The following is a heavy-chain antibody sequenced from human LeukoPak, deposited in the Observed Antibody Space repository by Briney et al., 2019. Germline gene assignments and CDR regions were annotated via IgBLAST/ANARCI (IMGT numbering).Heavy chain of an antibody. J-gene: IGHJ5*02. CDR2: MYHSGST. CDR3: ARARVTVGARPWFDP. V-gene: IGHV4-38-2*02. D-gene: IGHD1-26*01. CDR1: GYSISSGYH. Sequence: SEALSLTCTVSGYSISSGYHWGWIRQPPGKGLEWIGSMYHSGSTYYNRSLKSRVTISVDTSKNQFSLKLSSVTAADAAMYYCARARVTVGARPWFDPWGQGTLVTVSS.